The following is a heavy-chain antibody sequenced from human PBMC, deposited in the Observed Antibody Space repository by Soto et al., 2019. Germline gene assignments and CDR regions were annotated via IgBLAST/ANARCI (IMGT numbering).Heavy chain of an antibody. V-gene: IGHV3-30*18. CDR1: GFTFSSYG. CDR3: SKPRKITSRLLYYFDY. Sequence: QVQLVESGGGVVQPGRSLRLSCAASGFTFSSYGMHWVRQAPGKGLEWVAVISYDGSNKYYADSVKGRFTISRDNSKNTLYLQMNSMRAEDTAVYYGSKPRKITSRLLYYFDYWGQGTMVTVSS. CDR2: ISYDGSNK. D-gene: IGHD6-25*01. J-gene: IGHJ4*02.